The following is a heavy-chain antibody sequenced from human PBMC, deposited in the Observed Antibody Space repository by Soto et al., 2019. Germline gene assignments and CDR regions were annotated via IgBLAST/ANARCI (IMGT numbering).Heavy chain of an antibody. J-gene: IGHJ4*02. D-gene: IGHD3-3*01. CDR2: IWYDGSNK. Sequence: GGSLRLSCAASGFTFSSYGMHWVRQAPGKGLEWVAVIWYDGSNKYYADSVKGRFTISRDNSKNTLYLQMNSLRAEDTAVYYCARGDARTASYYDFWSGYYVDLYYFDYWGQGTLVTVSS. CDR3: ARGDARTASYYDFWSGYYVDLYYFDY. CDR1: GFTFSSYG. V-gene: IGHV3-33*01.